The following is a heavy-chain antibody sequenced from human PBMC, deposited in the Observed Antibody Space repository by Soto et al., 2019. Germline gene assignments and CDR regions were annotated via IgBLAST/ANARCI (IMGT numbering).Heavy chain of an antibody. Sequence: ASVKVSCKASGYTFTGYYIHWARQVTGQGLEWMGWINPNNADTTSAQNFQGRVTMTTDTSISTAYMELRLRYDDTAVYYCARGPRKQLWLGYFDYWGQGTLVTVSS. D-gene: IGHD5-18*01. J-gene: IGHJ4*02. V-gene: IGHV1-2*02. CDR1: GYTFTGYY. CDR2: INPNNADT. CDR3: ARGPRKQLWLGYFDY.